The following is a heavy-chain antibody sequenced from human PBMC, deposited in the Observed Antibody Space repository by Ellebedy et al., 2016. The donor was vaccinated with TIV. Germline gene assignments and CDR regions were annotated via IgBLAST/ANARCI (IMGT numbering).Heavy chain of an antibody. D-gene: IGHD2-15*01. CDR1: GYTFTSYA. CDR2: NNAGNGNT. J-gene: IGHJ4*02. V-gene: IGHV1-3*01. CDR3: ARDPRYCSGGSCYSEY. Sequence: AASVKVSCKASGYTFTSYAMHWVRQAPGQRLEWMGWNNAGNGNTKYSQKFQGRVTIARDTSASTAYMELSSLRSEDTAVYYCARDPRYCSGGSCYSEYWGQGTLVTVSS.